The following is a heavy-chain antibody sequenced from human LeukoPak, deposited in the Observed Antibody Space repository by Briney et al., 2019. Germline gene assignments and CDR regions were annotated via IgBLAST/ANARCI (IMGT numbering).Heavy chain of an antibody. CDR1: GYTFTGYY. D-gene: IGHD2-15*01. Sequence: ASVKVSCKASGYTFTGYYMHWVRQAPGQGLEWMGWINPNSGGTNYAQKSQGRVTMTRDTSISTAYMELSRLRSDDTAVYYCARDLGYCSGGSCYEFDYWGQGTLVTVSS. CDR2: INPNSGGT. V-gene: IGHV1-2*02. CDR3: ARDLGYCSGGSCYEFDY. J-gene: IGHJ4*02.